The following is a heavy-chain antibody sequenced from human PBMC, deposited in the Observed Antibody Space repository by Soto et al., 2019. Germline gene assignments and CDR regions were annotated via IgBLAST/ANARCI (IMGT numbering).Heavy chain of an antibody. D-gene: IGHD3-10*01. CDR3: ARAPPGPSPRWDV. CDR2: IYATGKT. J-gene: IGHJ6*02. Sequence: QVQLQESGSRLVKPSQTLSVTCAVSGGSMSSGGHSWSWIRQSPGKGLEWIGCIYATGKTYYNPSLKSRVTISVDTSKNLVSLNVTSVTAADTAVYYCARAPPGPSPRWDVWGQGTTVTVSS. V-gene: IGHV4-30-2*06. CDR1: GGSMSSGGHS.